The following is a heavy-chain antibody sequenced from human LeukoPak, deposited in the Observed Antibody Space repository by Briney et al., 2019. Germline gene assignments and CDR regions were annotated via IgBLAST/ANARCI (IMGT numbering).Heavy chain of an antibody. J-gene: IGHJ4*02. D-gene: IGHD6-19*01. CDR1: GFTFSSYA. Sequence: GGSLRLSCAASGFTFSSYAMSRVRQAPGKGLQWVSSISGSGDSTYYADSVKGRFTISRDNSNNTLYLQMNSLRAEDTAIYYCAILIAVAGPATFYWGQGTLVTVSS. CDR3: AILIAVAGPATFY. V-gene: IGHV3-23*01. CDR2: ISGSGDST.